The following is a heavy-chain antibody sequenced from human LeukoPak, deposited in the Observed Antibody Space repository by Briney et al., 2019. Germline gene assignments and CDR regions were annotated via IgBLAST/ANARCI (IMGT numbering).Heavy chain of an antibody. V-gene: IGHV4-31*03. J-gene: IGHJ4*02. CDR2: ISYSGIT. Sequence: PSQTLSLTCTVSGGSISSGGYYWSWIRQHPGKGLEWIGYISYSGITYYNPSLKSRVTISVDTSKNQFSLKLSSVTAADTAVYYCARERAHYYGSGSYYTLFDYWGQGTLVTVSS. CDR1: GGSISSGGYY. CDR3: ARERAHYYGSGSYYTLFDY. D-gene: IGHD3-10*01.